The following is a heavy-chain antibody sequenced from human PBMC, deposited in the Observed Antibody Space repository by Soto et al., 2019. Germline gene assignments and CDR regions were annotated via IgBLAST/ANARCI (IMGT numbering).Heavy chain of an antibody. D-gene: IGHD6-19*01. V-gene: IGHV4-4*02. CDR3: ARVFSSGSGWMYYFDF. J-gene: IGHJ4*02. CDR1: SDSIAGENW. CDR2: VFHTGGT. Sequence: QVQLQESGPGLVKPSETLSLTCTVSSDSIAGENWWRWVRQPPGLGLEWIGEVFHTGGTNYNPCLKSRVTMEVDKSKNQFSLNLISATAADTAVYYCARVFSSGSGWMYYFDFWGQGTLVSVSS.